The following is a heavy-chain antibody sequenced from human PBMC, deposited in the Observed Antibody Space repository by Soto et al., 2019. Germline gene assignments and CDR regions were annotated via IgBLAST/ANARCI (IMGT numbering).Heavy chain of an antibody. CDR3: ARLEGYCSGGSCYYYYGMDV. J-gene: IGHJ6*02. D-gene: IGHD2-15*01. CDR1: GGSISSSNW. Sequence: SETLSLTCAVSGGSISSSNWWSCVRQPPGKGLEWIGEIYHSGGTNYNPSLKSRVTISVDKSKNQFSLKLSSVTAADTAMYYCARLEGYCSGGSCYYYYGMDVWGQGTTVTVSS. V-gene: IGHV4-4*02. CDR2: IYHSGGT.